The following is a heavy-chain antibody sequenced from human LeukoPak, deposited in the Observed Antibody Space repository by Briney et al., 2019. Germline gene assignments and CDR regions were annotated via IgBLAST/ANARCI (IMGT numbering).Heavy chain of an antibody. Sequence: GGSLRLSCAASGFTFSDYWVNWVRQAPGKGLEWVANIKQDGSEQYYLDSVKGRFIISRDNAKNSLHLLMNSLRAEDTAVYYCARDRPGGYFDYWGQGSLVTVSS. D-gene: IGHD3-16*01. V-gene: IGHV3-7*01. CDR1: GFTFSDYW. CDR2: IKQDGSEQ. CDR3: ARDRPGGYFDY. J-gene: IGHJ4*02.